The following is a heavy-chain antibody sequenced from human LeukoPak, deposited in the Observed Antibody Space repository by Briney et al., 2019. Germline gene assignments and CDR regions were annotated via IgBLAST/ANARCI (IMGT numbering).Heavy chain of an antibody. V-gene: IGHV1-69*04. D-gene: IGHD3-22*01. CDR3: ARVAYYYDSSGYLD. CDR1: GGTFSSYA. Sequence: SVKVSCKASGGTFSSYAISWVRQAPGQGLEWMGRIIPILGIANYARKFQGRVTITADKSTSTAYMELSSLRSEDTAVYYCARVAYYYDSSGYLDWGQGTLVTVSS. CDR2: IIPILGIA. J-gene: IGHJ4*02.